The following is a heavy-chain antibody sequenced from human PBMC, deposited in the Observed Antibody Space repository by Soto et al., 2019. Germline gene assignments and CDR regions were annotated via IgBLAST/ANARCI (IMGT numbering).Heavy chain of an antibody. CDR2: ISYDGSNK. CDR3: AKDHAPYSSSWDPDY. CDR1: GFTFSSYG. J-gene: IGHJ4*02. D-gene: IGHD6-13*01. Sequence: QPGGSLRLSCAASGFTFSSYGMHWVRQAPGKGLEWVAVISYDGSNKYYADSVKGRFTISRDNSKNTLYLQMNSLRAEDTAVYYCAKDHAPYSSSWDPDYWGQGTLVTVSS. V-gene: IGHV3-30*18.